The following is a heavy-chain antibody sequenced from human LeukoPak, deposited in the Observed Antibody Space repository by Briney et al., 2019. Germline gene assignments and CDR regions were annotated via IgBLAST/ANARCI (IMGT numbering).Heavy chain of an antibody. CDR2: IKQDGSEK. CDR1: GLTFSSYW. CDR3: ARDLVRYSYFDY. J-gene: IGHJ4*02. D-gene: IGHD5-18*01. V-gene: IGHV3-7*01. Sequence: PGGSLRLSCAASGLTFSSYWMSWVRQAPGKGLEWVANIKQDGSEKYYVDSVKGRFTISRDNAKNSLYLQMNSLRAEDTAVYYCARDLVRYSYFDYWGQGTLVTVSS.